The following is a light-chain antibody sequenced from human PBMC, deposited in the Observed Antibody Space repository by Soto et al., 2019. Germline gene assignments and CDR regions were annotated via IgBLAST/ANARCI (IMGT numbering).Light chain of an antibody. CDR2: DAS. V-gene: IGKV3D-15*01. CDR1: QSVSSN. Sequence: PRDGATLSCRASQSVSSNLAWYQQKPGQAPRLLIYDASSRATGIPDRFSGGGSGTEFTLAIDRLQCAHLALCSGQPYNDCVTLAQGTRLEIK. J-gene: IGKJ5*01. CDR3: QPYNDCVT.